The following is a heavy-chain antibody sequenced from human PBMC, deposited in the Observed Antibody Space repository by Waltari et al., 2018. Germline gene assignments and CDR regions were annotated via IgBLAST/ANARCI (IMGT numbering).Heavy chain of an antibody. Sequence: EVQLVESGGGLVQPGGCLSLSCAASGLSSSRYWLSWVRRAPGKGLEWVAHIRQDGIETHYVDSVKGRFTISRDNAKNSLYLQVNSLRVEDTALYYCARGPGVPAAPYYYDSWGQGTLVTVSS. CDR1: GLSSSRYW. D-gene: IGHD2-2*01. J-gene: IGHJ4*02. CDR3: ARGPGVPAAPYYYDS. CDR2: IRQDGIET. V-gene: IGHV3-7*01.